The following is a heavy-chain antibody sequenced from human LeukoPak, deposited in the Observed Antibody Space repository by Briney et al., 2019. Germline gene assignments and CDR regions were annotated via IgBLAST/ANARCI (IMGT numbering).Heavy chain of an antibody. CDR2: INNVASHI. CDR3: ARVLKRGYSYGP. CDR1: GFSISSSA. V-gene: IGHV3-21*04. D-gene: IGHD5-18*01. J-gene: IGHJ5*02. Sequence: PGGSLRLSCAASGFSISSSAMNWVPQAPGKGLEWVSSINNVASHIYYAGSVRGRFTISRDNTKNSVHLQMNSLRAEDTAVYYCARVLKRGYSYGPWGQGTLVTVSS.